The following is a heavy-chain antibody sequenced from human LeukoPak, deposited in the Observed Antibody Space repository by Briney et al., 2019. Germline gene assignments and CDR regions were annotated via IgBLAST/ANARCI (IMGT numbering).Heavy chain of an antibody. V-gene: IGHV4-39*07. CDR2: IYYSGST. Sequence: SETLSLTCTVSGGSISSSSYYWGWIRQPPGKGLEWIGSIYYSGSTYYNPSLKSRVTISVDTSKNQFSLKLSSVTAADTAVYYCARDSGSSGWYVWGQGTLVTVSS. J-gene: IGHJ4*02. CDR3: ARDSGSSGWYV. D-gene: IGHD6-19*01. CDR1: GGSISSSSYY.